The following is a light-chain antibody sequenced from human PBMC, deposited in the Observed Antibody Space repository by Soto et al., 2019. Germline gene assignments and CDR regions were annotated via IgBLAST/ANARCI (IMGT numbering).Light chain of an antibody. CDR1: QNVATN. J-gene: IGKJ1*01. CDR2: GAS. Sequence: DIAMTQSPSTLSMFPGARATLTCRASQNVATNLAWYQQRPGQAPRLFIYGASNRDIGVPSRFSGSGSGTEFTLTITSLQSEDFAAYYCQQYYNWPQTFGQGTKVDI. CDR3: QQYYNWPQT. V-gene: IGKV3-15*01.